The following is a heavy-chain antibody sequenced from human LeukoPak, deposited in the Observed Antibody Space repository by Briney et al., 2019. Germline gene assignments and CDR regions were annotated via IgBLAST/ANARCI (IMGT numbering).Heavy chain of an antibody. Sequence: ASVTVSCKASGYTFTGYYIHWVRQAPGQGLEWMGWINPNSGGTNYAQKFQGRVTMTRDTSISTAYMELSRLRSDDTAVYYCARASPPRRISSRYYFGYWGQGTLVTVSS. V-gene: IGHV1-2*02. CDR2: INPNSGGT. CDR1: GYTFTGYY. D-gene: IGHD3-3*02. CDR3: ARASPPRRISSRYYFGY. J-gene: IGHJ4*02.